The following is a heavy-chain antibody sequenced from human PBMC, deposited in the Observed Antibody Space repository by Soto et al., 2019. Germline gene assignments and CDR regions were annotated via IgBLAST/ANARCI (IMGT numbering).Heavy chain of an antibody. D-gene: IGHD3-22*01. CDR3: ARSRDYDSSGYYSGPFFDY. Sequence: KPSETLSLTCTVSGGSISSYYWSWIRQPPGKGLEWIGYIYYSGSTNYNPSLKSRVTISVDTSKNQFSLKLSSVTAADTAVYYCARSRDYDSSGYYSGPFFDYWGQGTLVTVSS. CDR2: IYYSGST. V-gene: IGHV4-59*01. J-gene: IGHJ4*02. CDR1: GGSISSYY.